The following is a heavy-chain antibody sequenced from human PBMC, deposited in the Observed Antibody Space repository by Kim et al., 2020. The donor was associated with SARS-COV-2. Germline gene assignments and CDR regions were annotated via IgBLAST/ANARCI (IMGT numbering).Heavy chain of an antibody. CDR3: ARGTEQWLALNNWFDP. CDR1: GGSFSGYY. Sequence: SETLSLTCAVYGGSFSGYYWSWIRQPPGKGLEWIGEINHSGSTNYNPSLKSRVTISVDTSKNQFSLKLSSVTAADTAVYYCARGTEQWLALNNWFDPWGQGTLVTVSS. CDR2: INHSGST. J-gene: IGHJ5*02. D-gene: IGHD6-19*01. V-gene: IGHV4-34*01.